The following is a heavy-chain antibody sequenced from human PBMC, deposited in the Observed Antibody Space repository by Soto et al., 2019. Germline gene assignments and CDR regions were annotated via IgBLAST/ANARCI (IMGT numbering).Heavy chain of an antibody. D-gene: IGHD1-26*01. CDR3: ARFIVGATTRNYFDY. V-gene: IGHV4-59*01. CDR1: GGSISSYY. Sequence: SETLSLTCTVSGGSISSYYWSWIRQPPGKGLEWIGYIYYSGSTNYNPSLKSRVTISVDTSKNQFSLKLSSVTAADTAVYYCARFIVGATTRNYFDYWGQGTLVTV. CDR2: IYYSGST. J-gene: IGHJ4*02.